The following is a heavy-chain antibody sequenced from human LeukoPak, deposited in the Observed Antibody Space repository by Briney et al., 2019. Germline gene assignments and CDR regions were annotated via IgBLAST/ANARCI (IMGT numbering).Heavy chain of an antibody. Sequence: GGSLRLSCAASGFTFSSYSMNWVRQAPGKGLEWVSSISSSSSYIYYADSVKGRFTISRDNAKNSLYLQMKSLRAEDTAVYYCARDFGSGSYPYWGQGTLVTVSS. D-gene: IGHD3-10*01. CDR1: GFTFSSYS. J-gene: IGHJ4*02. CDR3: ARDFGSGSYPY. V-gene: IGHV3-21*01. CDR2: ISSSSSYI.